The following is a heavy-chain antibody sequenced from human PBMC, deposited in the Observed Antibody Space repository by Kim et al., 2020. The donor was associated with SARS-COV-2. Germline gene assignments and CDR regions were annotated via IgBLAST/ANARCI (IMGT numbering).Heavy chain of an antibody. V-gene: IGHV3-30*02. J-gene: IGHJ4*02. CDR3: AKVKVRIAAAGTGYFDY. D-gene: IGHD6-13*01. Sequence: EKGRVTICRDKSKNTLYLQMNSLRAEDTAVYYCAKVKVRIAAAGTGYFDYWGQGTLVTVSS.